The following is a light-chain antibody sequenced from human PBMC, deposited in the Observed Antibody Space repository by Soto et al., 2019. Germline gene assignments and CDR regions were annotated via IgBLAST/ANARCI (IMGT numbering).Light chain of an antibody. CDR1: QSITIY. Sequence: DIQMTQSPSSLSASVGDRVTITCRASQSITIYLNWYQQQPGKAPRLLIYGASTLHTGVPSRFSGSGSMTDFTLTISDLQPEDFATYYCQQTYTAPRTFGQGTKVDI. V-gene: IGKV1-39*01. CDR2: GAS. J-gene: IGKJ1*01. CDR3: QQTYTAPRT.